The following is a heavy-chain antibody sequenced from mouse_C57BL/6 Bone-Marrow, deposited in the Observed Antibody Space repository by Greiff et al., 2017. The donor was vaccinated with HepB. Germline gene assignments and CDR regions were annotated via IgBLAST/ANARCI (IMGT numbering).Heavy chain of an antibody. V-gene: IGHV5-4*01. D-gene: IGHD1-1*01. J-gene: IGHJ1*03. Sequence: EVKLVESGGGLVKPGGSLKLSCAASGFTFSSYAMSWVRQTPEKRLEWVATISDGGSYTYYPDNVKGRFTISRDNAKNNLYLQMSHLKSEDTAMSYCARDRGYYGSSFYWYFDVWGTGTTVTVSS. CDR2: ISDGGSYT. CDR3: ARDRGYYGSSFYWYFDV. CDR1: GFTFSSYA.